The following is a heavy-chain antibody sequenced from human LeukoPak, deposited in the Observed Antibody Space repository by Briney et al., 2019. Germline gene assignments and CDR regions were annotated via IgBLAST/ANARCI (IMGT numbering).Heavy chain of an antibody. D-gene: IGHD6-6*01. J-gene: IGHJ4*02. CDR2: IYYSGST. CDR3: ARQSGYSSSFDY. CDR1: GDSISSYY. V-gene: IGHV4-59*08. Sequence: SETLSLTCTVSGDSISSYYWSWIRQPPGMELEWIGYIYYSGSTNYNPSLKSRVTISVDTSKNQFSLKLSSVTAADTAVYYCARQSGYSSSFDYWGQGTLVTVSS.